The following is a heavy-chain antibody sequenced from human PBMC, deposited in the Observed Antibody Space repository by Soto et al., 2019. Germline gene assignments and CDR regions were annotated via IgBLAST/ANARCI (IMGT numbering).Heavy chain of an antibody. CDR2: IINSGNT. CDR1: GVSISSHY. Sequence: SETLSLTCTVSGVSISSHYWSWIRQPPGTGLEWIGEIINSGNTNYNPSLKSRVTISVDTSKNQFSLKLSSVTAADTAVYYCRRSSRYSTDVWGQGTTVTFS. J-gene: IGHJ6*02. D-gene: IGHD6-13*01. V-gene: IGHV4-34*12. CDR3: RRSSRYSTDV.